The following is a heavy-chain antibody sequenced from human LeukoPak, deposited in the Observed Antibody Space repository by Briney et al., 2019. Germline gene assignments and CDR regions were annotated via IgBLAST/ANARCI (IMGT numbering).Heavy chain of an antibody. CDR2: IEQYGSEK. J-gene: IGHJ4*02. CDR3: ARVFHGGNSQYFDY. CDR1: GFSFSDSW. Sequence: GGSLRLSCAASGFSFSDSWMTWVRQAPGKGLEWVANIEQYGSEKNYVDSVKGRFTISRDNVKYSLFLQMNSLRAEDTAVYYCARVFHGGNSQYFDYWGQGTLVTVSS. D-gene: IGHD4-23*01. V-gene: IGHV3-7*02.